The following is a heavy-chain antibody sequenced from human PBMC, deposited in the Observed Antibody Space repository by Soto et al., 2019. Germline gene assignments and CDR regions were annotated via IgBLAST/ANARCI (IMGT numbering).Heavy chain of an antibody. CDR2: IYHSGST. D-gene: IGHD2-2*01. J-gene: IGHJ6*02. Sequence: PSETLSLTCAVYGGSISSNKWWSWVRQPPGKGLEWIGEIYHSGSTNYNPSLKSRVTISLDKSKNQFSLKLTSVIAADSAVYYCARDDHIVVVPTSLGAMDVWGQGTTVTVSS. CDR1: GGSISSNKW. V-gene: IGHV4-4*02. CDR3: ARDDHIVVVPTSLGAMDV.